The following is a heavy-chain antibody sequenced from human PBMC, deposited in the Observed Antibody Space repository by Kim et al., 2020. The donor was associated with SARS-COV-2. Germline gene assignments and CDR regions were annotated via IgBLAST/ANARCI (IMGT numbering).Heavy chain of an antibody. D-gene: IGHD3-10*01. CDR1: GFSLSDYW. CDR2: SWHRGTGS. Sequence: GGSLRLSCAASGFSLSDYWMTWVRQAPGRGLQWVASSWHRGTGSFYVDSVQGRFTISRDNAQNSLLLHMSNLRGEDSGIYYCARSISEEESHRIGVYFLHWGQGTLVTVSS. CDR3: ARSISEEESHRIGVYFLH. V-gene: IGHV3-7*01. J-gene: IGHJ1*01.